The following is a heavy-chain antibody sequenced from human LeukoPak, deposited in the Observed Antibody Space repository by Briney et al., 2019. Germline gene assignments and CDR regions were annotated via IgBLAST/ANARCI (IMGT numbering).Heavy chain of an antibody. D-gene: IGHD2-2*01. CDR3: ARGQVPAAIWFDP. V-gene: IGHV1-2*04. CDR2: INPNSGGT. J-gene: IGHJ5*02. Sequence: ASVKVSCKASGYTFTGYYMHWVRQAPGQGLEWMGWINPNSGGTNYAQKFQGWVTMTRDTSISTAYMELSRLRSDDTAVYYCARGQVPAAIWFDPWGQGTLVTVSS. CDR1: GYTFTGYY.